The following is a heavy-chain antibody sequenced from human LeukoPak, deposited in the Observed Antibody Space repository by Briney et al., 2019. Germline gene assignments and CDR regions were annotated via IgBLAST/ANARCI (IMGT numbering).Heavy chain of an antibody. Sequence: PSETLSLTCTVSGGTISSDDYYWSWVRQPPGKGLEWIGYIYYSGNTDYNPSLKSRVTISVDTSKNQFSLKVDSVTAADTAVYYCARVGTGRNYFNYGMDVWGQGTTVTVSS. J-gene: IGHJ6*02. D-gene: IGHD1-7*01. CDR2: IYYSGNT. CDR1: GGTISSDDYY. CDR3: ARVGTGRNYFNYGMDV. V-gene: IGHV4-30-4*01.